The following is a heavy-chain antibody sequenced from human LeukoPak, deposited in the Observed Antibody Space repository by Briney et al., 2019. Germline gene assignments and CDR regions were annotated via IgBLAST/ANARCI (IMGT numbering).Heavy chain of an antibody. V-gene: IGHV3-7*01. CDR1: GFTFSSYW. J-gene: IGHJ6*02. D-gene: IGHD5-12*01. Sequence: GGSLRLSCAASGFTFSSYWMSWVRQAPGKGLEWVANIKQDGSEKYYVDSVKGRFTISRDNAKNSLYLQMNSLRAEDTAVYYCARGSGYSGYDWDYYYYGMDVWGQGTTVTVSS. CDR2: IKQDGSEK. CDR3: ARGSGYSGYDWDYYYYGMDV.